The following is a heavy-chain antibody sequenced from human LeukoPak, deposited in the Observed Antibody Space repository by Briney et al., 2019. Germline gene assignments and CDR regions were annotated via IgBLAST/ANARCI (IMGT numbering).Heavy chain of an antibody. Sequence: SVNVSCKASGYTFTGYYMHWVRQAPGQGLEWMGWINPNSGSTNYAQKFQGRVTMTRDTSISTAYMELSRLRSDETAVYYCARVGSSGPPVDYWGQGTLVTVSS. CDR2: INPNSGST. V-gene: IGHV1-2*02. D-gene: IGHD6-19*01. CDR1: GYTFTGYY. J-gene: IGHJ4*02. CDR3: ARVGSSGPPVDY.